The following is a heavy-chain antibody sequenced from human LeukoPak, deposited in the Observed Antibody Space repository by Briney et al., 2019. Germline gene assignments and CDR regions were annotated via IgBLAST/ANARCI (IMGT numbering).Heavy chain of an antibody. D-gene: IGHD4-23*01. CDR2: IKQDGSEK. V-gene: IGHV3-7*03. CDR3: ARGAYGGRGYYYGVDV. CDR1: GFTFSSYW. Sequence: PGGSLRLSCAASGFTFSSYWMNWVRQAPGKGLEWVANIKQDGSEKYYVDSVKGRFTISRDNTENSLYLQMNSLRAEDTAVYFCARGAYGGRGYYYGVDVWGEGTTVTVSS. J-gene: IGHJ6*04.